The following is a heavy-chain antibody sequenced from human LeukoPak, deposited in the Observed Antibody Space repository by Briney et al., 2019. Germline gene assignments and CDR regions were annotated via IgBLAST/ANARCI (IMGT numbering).Heavy chain of an antibody. D-gene: IGHD6-25*01. CDR1: GDSVSSNSAA. V-gene: IGHV6-1*01. J-gene: IGHJ4*02. CDR3: AREEQRTRRDRDYFDY. Sequence: SQTLSLTCAISGDSVSSNSAAWNWIRQSPSRGLEWLGRTYYRSKRYNDYAVSVKSRITINPDTSKNQFSLQLNSVTPEDTAVYYCAREEQRTRRDRDYFDYWGQGTLVTVSS. CDR2: TYYRSKRYN.